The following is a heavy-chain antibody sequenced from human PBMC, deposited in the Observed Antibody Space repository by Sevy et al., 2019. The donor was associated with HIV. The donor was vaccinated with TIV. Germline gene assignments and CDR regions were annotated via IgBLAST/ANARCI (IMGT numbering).Heavy chain of an antibody. Sequence: GSLRLSCAASGFTFFSHVMSWVRQAPGKGLEWVSGLSGSGGTTCYADSVKGRFSISRDNSKNKLYLQMSSLRIEDTAVYYCATGTTDSSISWVFDVWGQGTMVTVSS. CDR3: ATGTTDSSISWVFDV. J-gene: IGHJ3*01. CDR1: GFTFFSHV. D-gene: IGHD6-13*01. V-gene: IGHV3-23*01. CDR2: LSGSGGTT.